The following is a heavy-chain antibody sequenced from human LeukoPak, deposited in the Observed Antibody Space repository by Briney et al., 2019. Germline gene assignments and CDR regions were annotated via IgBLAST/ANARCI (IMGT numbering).Heavy chain of an antibody. CDR3: AKHYGDYLLDF. CDR1: GSTFSNSA. D-gene: IGHD4-17*01. CDR2: ISGYSVTT. V-gene: IGHV3-23*01. Sequence: GGSLRLSCAASGSTFSNSAMSWVRQSPGKGLEWVSFISGYSVTTYYADSVQGRFTVSRDNSKKTLYLQMHSLRDEDTAIYYCAKHYGDYLLDFWGQGTLVTVSS. J-gene: IGHJ4*02.